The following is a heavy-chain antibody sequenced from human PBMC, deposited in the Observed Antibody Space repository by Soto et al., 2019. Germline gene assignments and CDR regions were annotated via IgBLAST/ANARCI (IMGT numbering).Heavy chain of an antibody. CDR3: AREMIRGFPVDY. D-gene: IGHD3-10*01. Sequence: GGSLRLSCAASGFMFSKYWMSWVRQAPGKGLEWVANIKQDGSEKYYVDSVKGRITISRDNAKNSVYLQINSLRAEDTAVYYCAREMIRGFPVDYWGQGTLVTVSS. J-gene: IGHJ4*02. V-gene: IGHV3-7*01. CDR1: GFMFSKYW. CDR2: IKQDGSEK.